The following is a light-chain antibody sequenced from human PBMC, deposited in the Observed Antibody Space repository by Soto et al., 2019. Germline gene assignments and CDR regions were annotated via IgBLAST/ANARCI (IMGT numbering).Light chain of an antibody. CDR2: GAS. CDR3: QQYGSSPPFT. Sequence: EIVLTQSPGTLSLSPGERATLSCRASQSVSSSYLAWYQQKPGQAPRLLIYGASSRATGIPDRFSGSGSGTDFTLTISRLEAEGFAVYYCQQYGSSPPFTVGSGTKVDIK. V-gene: IGKV3-20*01. J-gene: IGKJ3*01. CDR1: QSVSSSY.